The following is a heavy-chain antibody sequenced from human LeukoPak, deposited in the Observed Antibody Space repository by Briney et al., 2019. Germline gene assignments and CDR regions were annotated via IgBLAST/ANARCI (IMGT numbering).Heavy chain of an antibody. CDR1: GYTFTGYY. CDR3: ARPPGRDGYNRYEY. J-gene: IGHJ4*02. V-gene: IGHV1-2*02. D-gene: IGHD5-12*01. Sequence: ASVKVSCKPSGYTFTGYYMHWVRQAPGQGLEWMGWIDPDSGGTNYAQKFQGRVTMTRDTSISTAYMEVSRLRSDDTAVYYCARPPGRDGYNRYEYWGQGTLVTVSS. CDR2: IDPDSGGT.